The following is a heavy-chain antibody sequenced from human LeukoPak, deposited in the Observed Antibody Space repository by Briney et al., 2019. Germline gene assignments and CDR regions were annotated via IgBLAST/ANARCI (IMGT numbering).Heavy chain of an antibody. D-gene: IGHD2-2*01. V-gene: IGHV3-7*01. CDR3: ARGRYSSRSGGYYFDI. CDR1: GFTLSSDW. J-gene: IGHJ4*02. Sequence: GGSLRLSCVVSGFTLSSDWMSWVRQAPGKGLEWVANIKKDGIEKYYVESVKGRFTISRDNAKNSLSLQMNSLRAEDTAVYYCARGRYSSRSGGYYFDIWGQGTLVTISS. CDR2: IKKDGIEK.